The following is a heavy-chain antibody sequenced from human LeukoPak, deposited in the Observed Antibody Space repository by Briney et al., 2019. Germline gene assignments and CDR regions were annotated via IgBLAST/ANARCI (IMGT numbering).Heavy chain of an antibody. CDR1: GYTFTGYY. D-gene: IGHD3-22*01. CDR2: INPSGGST. V-gene: IGHV1-46*01. J-gene: IGHJ5*02. Sequence: ASVNVSCKASGYTFTGYYMHWVRQAPGQGLEWMGIINPSGGSTSYAQKFQGRVTMTRDMSTSTVYMELSSLRSEDTAVYYCARDGGDYYDSSGHGWFDPRGQGTLVTVSS. CDR3: ARDGGDYYDSSGHGWFDP.